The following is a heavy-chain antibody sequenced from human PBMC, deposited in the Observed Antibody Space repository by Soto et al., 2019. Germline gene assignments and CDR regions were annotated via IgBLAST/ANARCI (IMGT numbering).Heavy chain of an antibody. CDR3: AKDKGGTTYYIDS. CDR2: INWNSDKV. D-gene: IGHD6-25*01. CDR1: GFNFGNYA. Sequence: VLLVESGGGLVQPGRSLRLSCAGSGFNFGNYAMHWVRQAPGKGLEWVAAINWNSDKVAYAGSVLGRFTIFRDSAKNSLHLQINDLTTEDTALYYCAKDKGGTTYYIDSWGQGILVTVSS. V-gene: IGHV3-9*01. J-gene: IGHJ4*02.